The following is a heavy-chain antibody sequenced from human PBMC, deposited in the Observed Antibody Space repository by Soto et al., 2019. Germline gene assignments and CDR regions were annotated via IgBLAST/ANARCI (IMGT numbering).Heavy chain of an antibody. CDR1: VFTFSSYS. J-gene: IGHJ2*01. D-gene: IGHD3-22*01. V-gene: IGHV3-21*01. Sequence: WGSLRVACASSVFTFSSYSMNWVGQAPGKGLDWVSSISSSSSYIYYADSVKGRFTISRDNAKNSLYLQMNSLRAEDTAVYYCVAYYYDSSGWYFDLWGRGTLVTVSS. CDR2: ISSSSSYI. CDR3: VAYYYDSSGWYFDL.